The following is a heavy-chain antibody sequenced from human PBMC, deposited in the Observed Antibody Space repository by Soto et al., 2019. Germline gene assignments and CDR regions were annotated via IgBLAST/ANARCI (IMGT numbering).Heavy chain of an antibody. CDR1: GFTFSDYA. Sequence: QEQLVESGGGVVQPGRSLRLSCAASGFTFSDYAMHWVRQAPGKGLEWVAVIWHDGTNEYYADSVKGRFTISRDNSRNTLYLQMNSLRAEDTAVYYCTRPALLVTTFDYWGQGILVTVSS. J-gene: IGHJ4*02. D-gene: IGHD4-17*01. CDR3: TRPALLVTTFDY. CDR2: IWHDGTNE. V-gene: IGHV3-33*01.